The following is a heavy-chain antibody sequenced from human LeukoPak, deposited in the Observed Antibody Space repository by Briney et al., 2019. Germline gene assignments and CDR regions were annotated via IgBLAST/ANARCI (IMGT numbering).Heavy chain of an antibody. CDR3: ARDKTRSMAAAGYNWLDP. V-gene: IGHV4-34*01. Sequence: SETLSLTCAVYGGSFSGYYWSWIRQPPGKGLEWIGEINHSGSTNYNPSLKSRVTMSVDTSKNQFSLKLSSVTAADTAVYYCARDKTRSMAAAGYNWLDPWAREPWSPSPQ. D-gene: IGHD6-13*01. CDR2: INHSGST. CDR1: GGSFSGYY. J-gene: IGHJ5*02.